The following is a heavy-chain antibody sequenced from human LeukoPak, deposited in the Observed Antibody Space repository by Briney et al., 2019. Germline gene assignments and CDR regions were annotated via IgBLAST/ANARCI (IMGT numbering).Heavy chain of an antibody. Sequence: ASVTVSCKASGYTFTGYYMHWVRQAPGQGLEWMGWINAGNGNTKYSQEFQGRVTITRDTSASTAYMELSSLGSEDMAVYYCVRDRLRGYYYYMDVWGKGTTVTVSS. CDR2: INAGNGNT. CDR3: VRDRLRGYYYYMDV. CDR1: GYTFTGYY. D-gene: IGHD3-10*01. J-gene: IGHJ6*03. V-gene: IGHV1-3*03.